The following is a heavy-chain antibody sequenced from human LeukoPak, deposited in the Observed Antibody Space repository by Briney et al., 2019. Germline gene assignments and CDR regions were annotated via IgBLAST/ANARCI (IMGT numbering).Heavy chain of an antibody. CDR2: ISGGGTYI. V-gene: IGHV3-21*01. J-gene: IGHJ4*02. D-gene: IGHD4-11*01. CDR3: ARGGNSDNNYLFDY. Sequence: GRSLRLSCAASGFTFSSYSFNWVRQAPGKGLEWVSSISGGGTYIYYADSVKGRFTLSRDNAKNSLYLQMNSLRAEDTAVYYCARGGNSDNNYLFDYWGQGTLVTVSS. CDR1: GFTFSSYS.